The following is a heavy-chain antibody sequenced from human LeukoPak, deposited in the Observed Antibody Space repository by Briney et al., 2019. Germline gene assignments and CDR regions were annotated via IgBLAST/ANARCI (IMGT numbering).Heavy chain of an antibody. CDR1: GFSFSRYG. CDR3: ARDRGGDDPIDY. CDR2: IWDNGNNK. J-gene: IGHJ4*02. Sequence: PGGSLRLSCAASGFSFSRYGMHWVRQAPGKGLEWVAVIWDNGNNKDYADSVMGRFTISRDNSKNMLYLQMNSLRAVDTAVYYCARDRGGDDPIDYWGQGTLVTVSS. D-gene: IGHD2-21*02. V-gene: IGHV3-33*01.